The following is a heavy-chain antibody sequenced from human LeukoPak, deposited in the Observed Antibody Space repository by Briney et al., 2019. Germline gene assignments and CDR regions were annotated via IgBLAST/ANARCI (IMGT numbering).Heavy chain of an antibody. CDR3: ARDPHSLDY. CDR2: IAYTNTI. V-gene: IGHV3-48*01. CDR1: GFSFSSYS. Sequence: PGGSLRLSCTASGFSFSSYSMNWVRQAPGKGLEWVAYIAYTNTIHYADSVRGRFAISRDNARTSLYLQLNSLRAEDTAVYCCARDPHSLDYWGQGTRVTVSS. J-gene: IGHJ4*02.